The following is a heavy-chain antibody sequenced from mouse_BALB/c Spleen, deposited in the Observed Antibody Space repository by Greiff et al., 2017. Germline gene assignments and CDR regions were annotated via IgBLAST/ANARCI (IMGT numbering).Heavy chain of an antibody. CDR2: IWAGGST. V-gene: IGHV2-9*02. J-gene: IGHJ1*01. CDR1: GFSLTSYG. D-gene: IGHD2-14*01. CDR3: ARVQVRRDWYFDV. Sequence: VKLMESGPGLVAPSQSLSITCTVSGFSLTSYGVHWVRQPPGKGLEWLGVIWAGGSTNYNSALMSRLSISKDNSKSQVFLKMNSLQTDDTAMYYCARVQVRRDWYFDVWGAGTTVTVSS.